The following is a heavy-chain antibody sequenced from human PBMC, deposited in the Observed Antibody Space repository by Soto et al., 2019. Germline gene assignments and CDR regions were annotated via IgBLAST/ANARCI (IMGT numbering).Heavy chain of an antibody. CDR2: INAGNGNT. CDR1: GYTFTSYA. CDR3: ARPAVLRFLEWPYTRYFDY. D-gene: IGHD3-3*01. V-gene: IGHV1-3*01. J-gene: IGHJ4*02. Sequence: GASVKVSCKASGYTFTSYAMHWVRQAPGQRLEWMGWINAGNGNTKYSQKFQGRVTITRDTSASTAYMELSSLRSEDTAVYYCARPAVLRFLEWPYTRYFDYWGQGTLVTVSS.